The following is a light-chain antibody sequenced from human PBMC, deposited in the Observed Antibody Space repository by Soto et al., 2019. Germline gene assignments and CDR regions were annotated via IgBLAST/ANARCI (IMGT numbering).Light chain of an antibody. J-gene: IGKJ4*01. Sequence: DSHFTQSPSFLSASVGDRVTITCRASQGISSYLAWYQQKPGKAPKLLIYAASTLQSGVPSRFSGSGSGTEFTLTISSLQPEDFATYYCQQLNSYPLTFGGGTKVDIK. CDR3: QQLNSYPLT. V-gene: IGKV1-9*01. CDR1: QGISSY. CDR2: AAS.